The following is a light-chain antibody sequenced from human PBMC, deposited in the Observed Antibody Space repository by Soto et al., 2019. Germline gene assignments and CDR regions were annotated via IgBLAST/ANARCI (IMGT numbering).Light chain of an antibody. J-gene: IGKJ1*01. Sequence: EIEMTQSPSILSVSPGERATLSCRASQGVSSNLAWYQQKPGQAPRLLIYGASTRATGIPARFSGSGSGTEFTLTISSLQSEDFVVYYCQQYHSPPLTFGQGTKVDI. CDR3: QQYHSPPLT. CDR2: GAS. V-gene: IGKV3-15*01. CDR1: QGVSSN.